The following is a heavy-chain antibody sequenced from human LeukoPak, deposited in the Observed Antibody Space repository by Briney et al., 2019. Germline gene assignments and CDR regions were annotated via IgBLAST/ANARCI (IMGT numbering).Heavy chain of an antibody. J-gene: IGHJ3*02. Sequence: GGSLRLSCAAAGFAFSSNALSWVRQAPGEGLDWVSSISISSTTYYLDSVKGRFTISRDNSNNALFLQMNSLRAEDTALYYCAKCNLDNCREGFHIWGQGTMVTVSS. V-gene: IGHV3-23*01. D-gene: IGHD1-1*01. CDR2: ISISSTT. CDR3: AKCNLDNCREGFHI. CDR1: GFAFSSNA.